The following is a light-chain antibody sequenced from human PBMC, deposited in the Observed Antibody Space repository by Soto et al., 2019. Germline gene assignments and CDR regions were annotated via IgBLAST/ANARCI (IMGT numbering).Light chain of an antibody. J-gene: IGKJ5*01. Sequence: DIQMPQSPSTLSASVGDSVPITCRASQSISSWLAWYQQKPGKAPKLLIYDASSLESGVPSRFSGSGSGTHFTFTISSLQTEDIGTYYCKQYDILPITVGRGTRLEIK. CDR2: DAS. V-gene: IGKV1-5*01. CDR1: QSISSW. CDR3: KQYDILPIT.